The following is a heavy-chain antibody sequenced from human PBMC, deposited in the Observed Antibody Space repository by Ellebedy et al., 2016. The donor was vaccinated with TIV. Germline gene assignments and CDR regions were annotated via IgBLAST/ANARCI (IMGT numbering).Heavy chain of an antibody. V-gene: IGHV1-69*13. Sequence: ASVKVSXKASGGTFFSYSIAWVRQAPGQGLEWMGGIIPIYGTTNYAQKFRGRVTITADESTNAYMELSSLTSEDTAGYYCARLGGGGHNLGYYYRALDVWGQGTTVIVSS. CDR2: IIPIYGTT. CDR3: ARLGGGGHNLGYYYRALDV. D-gene: IGHD5-24*01. J-gene: IGHJ6*02. CDR1: GGTFFSYS.